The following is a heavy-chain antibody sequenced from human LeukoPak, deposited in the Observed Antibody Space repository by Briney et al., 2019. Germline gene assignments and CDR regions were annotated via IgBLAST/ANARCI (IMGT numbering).Heavy chain of an antibody. D-gene: IGHD4-23*01. V-gene: IGHV3-33*01. Sequence: PGGSLRLSCAASGFIFSNYGMHWVRQAPGKGLEWVALIWYDGSNKYYTDSVKGRLTISRDNSKDTLFHQMSSLRAEDTAVYYCAREGPRGNSQFDYWGQGTLVTVSS. J-gene: IGHJ4*02. CDR1: GFIFSNYG. CDR2: IWYDGSNK. CDR3: AREGPRGNSQFDY.